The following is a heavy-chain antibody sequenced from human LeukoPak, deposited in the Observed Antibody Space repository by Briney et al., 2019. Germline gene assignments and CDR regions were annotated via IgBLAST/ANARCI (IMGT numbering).Heavy chain of an antibody. CDR2: IYYSGST. J-gene: IGHJ5*02. D-gene: IGHD3-22*01. V-gene: IGHV4-30-4*08. Sequence: PSETLSLTCAVYGGSFSGYYWSWIRQPPGKGLEWIGYIYYSGSTYYNPSLKSRVTISVDTSKNQFSLKLSSVTAADTAVYYCASSPRHYYDSSGYYYRGNWFDPWGQGTLVTVSS. CDR1: GGSFSGYY. CDR3: ASSPRHYYDSSGYYYRGNWFDP.